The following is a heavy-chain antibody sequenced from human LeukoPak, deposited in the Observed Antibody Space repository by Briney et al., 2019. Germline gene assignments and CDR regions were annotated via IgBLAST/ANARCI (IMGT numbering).Heavy chain of an antibody. CDR1: GFTVTNTY. J-gene: IGHJ5*02. CDR2: IYSGGST. Sequence: GGSLRLSCAASGFTVTNTYISWVRQAPGKGLEWLSVIYSGGSTYYADSVKGRFTMSRDNSKNTLYLQMNSLRAEDTAVYYCARDRLRPNWFDPWGQGTLVTVSS. CDR3: ARDRLRPNWFDP. V-gene: IGHV3-53*05.